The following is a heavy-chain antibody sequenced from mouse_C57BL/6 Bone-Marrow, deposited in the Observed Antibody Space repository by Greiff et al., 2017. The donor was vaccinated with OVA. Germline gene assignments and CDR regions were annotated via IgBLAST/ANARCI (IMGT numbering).Heavy chain of an antibody. CDR3: ARGLGRAY. D-gene: IGHD4-1*01. J-gene: IGHJ3*01. Sequence: EVKLMESGPVLVKPGASVKMSCKASGYTFTDYYMNWVKQSHGQSLEWIGVIHPYDGGTSYNQKFKGKATLTVDKSSSTAYMELNSLTSEDSAVYYCARGLGRAYWGQGTLVTVSA. CDR2: IHPYDGGT. CDR1: GYTFTDYY. V-gene: IGHV1-19*01.